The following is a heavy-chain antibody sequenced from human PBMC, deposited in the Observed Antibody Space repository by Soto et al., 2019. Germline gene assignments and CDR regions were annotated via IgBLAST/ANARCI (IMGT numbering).Heavy chain of an antibody. Sequence: PGGSLRLSCTASGFTFINYAMSWVRQAPGRGLEWVSSLNGGADRPHYADSVKGRFTISRDNSKNTLYLQMTSLSADDTAVYYCAKDHGNARYFTSWGQGTLVTVSS. CDR2: LNGGADRP. V-gene: IGHV3-23*01. J-gene: IGHJ4*02. CDR3: AKDHGNARYFTS. CDR1: GFTFINYA. D-gene: IGHD1-1*01.